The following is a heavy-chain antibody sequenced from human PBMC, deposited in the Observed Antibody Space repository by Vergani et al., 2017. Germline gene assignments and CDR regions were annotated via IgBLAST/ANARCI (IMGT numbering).Heavy chain of an antibody. J-gene: IGHJ3*02. CDR1: GGTFSSYG. V-gene: IGHV1-69*06. Sequence: QVQLVQSGTEVKKPGSSVKVSCKASGGTFSSYGISWVRQAPGQGLEWMGGIIPMFGTANYAQKFQGRVTITAEKSTSTAYMELSSLRSEDTAVYYCARDFDSSGYNAFDIWGQGTMVTVSS. D-gene: IGHD3-22*01. CDR3: ARDFDSSGYNAFDI. CDR2: IIPMFGTA.